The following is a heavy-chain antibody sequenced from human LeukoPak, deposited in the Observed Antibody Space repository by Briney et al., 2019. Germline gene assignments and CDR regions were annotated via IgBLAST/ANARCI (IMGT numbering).Heavy chain of an antibody. Sequence: ASVKVSCKASGYTFTGYYIHWVRQAPGQGLEWMGWINPSSGGAKYAQNFQGRVIMTTDTSVSTAYMELSSLRSDDTAVYYCARSSPPTYYHFYYYMDAWGKGSTVTVSS. D-gene: IGHD6-13*01. CDR1: GYTFTGYY. J-gene: IGHJ6*03. CDR2: INPSSGGA. V-gene: IGHV1-2*02. CDR3: ARSSPPTYYHFYYYMDA.